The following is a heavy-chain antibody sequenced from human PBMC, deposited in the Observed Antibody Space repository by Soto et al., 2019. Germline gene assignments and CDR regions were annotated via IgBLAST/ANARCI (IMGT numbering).Heavy chain of an antibody. V-gene: IGHV2-5*02. CDR1: GFSLSTSGVG. D-gene: IGHD3-9*01. J-gene: IGHJ5*02. CDR2: IYWDDDK. CDR3: AHSPPNRFLLDYDILTGETLRFDP. Sequence: SGPTLVNPTPTLTLTCTFSGFSLSTSGVGVGWIRQPPGKALEWLALIYWDDDKRYSPSLKSRLTITKDTSKNQVVLNMTNMDPVDTATYYCAHSPPNRFLLDYDILTGETLRFDPWGQGTLVTVSS.